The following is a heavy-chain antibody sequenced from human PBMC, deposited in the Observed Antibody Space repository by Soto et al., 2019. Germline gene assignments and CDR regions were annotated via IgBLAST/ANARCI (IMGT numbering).Heavy chain of an antibody. J-gene: IGHJ4*02. CDR1: GFTFSSYS. CDR2: ITSSSSYI. CDR3: ARDTAALIASDGTIFVY. V-gene: IGHV3-21*01. Sequence: GGSLILSCAASGFTFSSYSMNWVRQAPGRGLEWVSSITSSSSYIYYADSVKGRFTISRDNAKNSLYLQMNSLRAEDTAVYYCARDTAALIASDGTIFVYWGLG. D-gene: IGHD6-13*01.